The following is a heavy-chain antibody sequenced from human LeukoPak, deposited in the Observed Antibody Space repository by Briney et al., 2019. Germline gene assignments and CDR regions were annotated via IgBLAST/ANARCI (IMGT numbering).Heavy chain of an antibody. D-gene: IGHD6-19*01. V-gene: IGHV4-59*01. CDR3: ARGQGWLPDN. CDR2: NYGNT. Sequence: SETLPLTRTVSGASISRDCWIWLRQTPGKGPDWIGYNYGNTDSKSRVKSRVSISVDTSKNKFSLKLNAISTADTAVDYCARGQGWLPDNWGEGSLGTLSS. CDR1: GASISRDC. J-gene: IGHJ4*02.